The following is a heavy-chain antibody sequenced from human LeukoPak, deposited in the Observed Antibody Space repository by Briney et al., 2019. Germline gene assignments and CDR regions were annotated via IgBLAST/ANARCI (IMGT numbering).Heavy chain of an antibody. CDR1: GFTLSSYA. Sequence: GGSLRLSCAASGFTLSSYAMSWVRQAPGKGLEWVSDISGSGGSTYYAASANGRFTISRDNSQNPLYLQINSLRAEDPAVYYCGKGKGYGAGRKNYRIDVWGQGTTVPVS. V-gene: IGHV3-23*01. CDR2: ISGSGGST. J-gene: IGHJ6*02. D-gene: IGHD3-10*01. CDR3: GKGKGYGAGRKNYRIDV.